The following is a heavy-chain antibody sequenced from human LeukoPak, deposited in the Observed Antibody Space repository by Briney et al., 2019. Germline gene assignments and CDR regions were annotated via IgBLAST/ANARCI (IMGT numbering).Heavy chain of an antibody. CDR1: GFTFSSYS. V-gene: IGHV3-48*01. CDR2: ISSSSSTI. J-gene: IGHJ3*02. D-gene: IGHD5/OR15-5a*01. Sequence: GGSLRLSCAASGFTFSSYSMNGVRQAPGKGLEWVSYISSSSSTIYYADSVRGRFTISRDNAKNSLYLQMNSLRAEDTAVYYCARVLSATGPFDIWGQGTMVTVSS. CDR3: ARVLSATGPFDI.